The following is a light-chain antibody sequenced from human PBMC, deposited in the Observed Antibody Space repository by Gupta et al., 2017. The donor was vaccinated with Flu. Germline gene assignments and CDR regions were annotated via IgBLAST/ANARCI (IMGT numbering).Light chain of an antibody. CDR3: HEESTYPYT. V-gene: IGKV1-5*03. Sequence: DIQMAQSPSTLSASVGDRVTITCRASQSISSWLAWYQQKPGKAPKLLIYKATSLESGVPSRFSGCGSGIEFTLSIMSLQPDDIATYYCHEESTYPYTFGQGTKLEIK. CDR1: QSISSW. J-gene: IGKJ2*01. CDR2: KAT.